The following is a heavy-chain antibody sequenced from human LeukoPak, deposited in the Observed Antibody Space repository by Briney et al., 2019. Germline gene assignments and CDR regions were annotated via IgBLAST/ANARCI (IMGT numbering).Heavy chain of an antibody. CDR3: ARGGILYDSSGYVDY. CDR2: INPSGGST. CDR1: GYTFTSYY. J-gene: IGHJ4*02. Sequence: GASVKVSCKASGYTFTSYYMHWVRQAPGQGLEWMGIINPSGGSTSYAQKFQGRVTMTRDTSISTAYMELSRLRSDDTAVYYCARGGILYDSSGYVDYWGQGTLVTVSS. V-gene: IGHV1-46*01. D-gene: IGHD3-22*01.